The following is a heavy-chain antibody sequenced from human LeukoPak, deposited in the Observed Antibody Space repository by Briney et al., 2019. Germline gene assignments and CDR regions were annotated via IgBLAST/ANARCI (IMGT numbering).Heavy chain of an antibody. Sequence: ASVKVSFKASSYTFTNYDINWVRQAPGQGLEWMGGISPYNGNTDYAQKLQGRVTMTTDTSTSTAYMELRSLRSDDTAVYYCARPSDSSGGDAFDIWGQGTMVIVSS. CDR1: SYTFTNYD. CDR3: ARPSDSSGGDAFDI. D-gene: IGHD2-15*01. CDR2: ISPYNGNT. J-gene: IGHJ3*02. V-gene: IGHV1-18*01.